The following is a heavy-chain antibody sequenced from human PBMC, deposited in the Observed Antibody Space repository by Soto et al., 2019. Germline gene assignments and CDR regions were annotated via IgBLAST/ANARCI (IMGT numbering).Heavy chain of an antibody. CDR2: IIPILGIA. Sequence: GASVKVSCKASGGTFSSYSISWVRQAPGQGLEWMGRIIPILGIANYAQKFQGRVTITADKSTSTAYMELSSLRSEDTAVYYCARGPRTVENWYFDLWGRGTLVTVSS. V-gene: IGHV1-69*04. CDR1: GGTFSSYS. J-gene: IGHJ2*01. D-gene: IGHD4-17*01. CDR3: ARGPRTVENWYFDL.